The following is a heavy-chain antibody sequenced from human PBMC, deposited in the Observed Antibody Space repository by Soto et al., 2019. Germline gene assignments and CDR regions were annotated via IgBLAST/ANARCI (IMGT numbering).Heavy chain of an antibody. D-gene: IGHD6-19*01. V-gene: IGHV3-23*01. CDR2: IGGSGGNT. Sequence: GGSLXLSCAASGFXFSSYAMSWVRRAPGKGLEWVSAIGGSGGNTYYADSVKGRFTISRDNSKDTLYLQMNSLRAEDTAVYYCAKVRVAGSKYYFDYWGQGTLVTVSS. CDR1: GFXFSSYA. CDR3: AKVRVAGSKYYFDY. J-gene: IGHJ4*02.